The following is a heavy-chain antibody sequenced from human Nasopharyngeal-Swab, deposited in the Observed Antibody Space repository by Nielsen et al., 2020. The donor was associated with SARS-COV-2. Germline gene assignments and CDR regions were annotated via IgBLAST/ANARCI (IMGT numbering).Heavy chain of an antibody. CDR2: INPSGGST. CDR3: ERDLTNSIAVAGNYYYGMDV. J-gene: IGHJ6*02. V-gene: IGHV1-46*01. Sequence: ASVKVSCKASGYTFTSYYMHWVRQAPGQGLEWMGIINPSGGSTSYAQKFQGRVTMTRDTPTSTVYMELSSLRSEDTAVYYCERDLTNSIAVAGNYYYGMDVWGQGTTVTVSS. D-gene: IGHD6-19*01. CDR1: GYTFTSYY.